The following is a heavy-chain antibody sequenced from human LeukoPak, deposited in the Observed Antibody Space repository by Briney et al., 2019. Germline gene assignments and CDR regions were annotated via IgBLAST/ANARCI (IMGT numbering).Heavy chain of an antibody. V-gene: IGHV3-7*01. J-gene: IGHJ4*02. CDR1: GFTFSSYW. Sequence: PGGSLRLSCAASGFTFSSYWMSWVRQAPGKGLEWVASIKQDGSEKYYVDSVKGRFTISKDNAKNSLYLQMNSLRAEDTAVYYCARDGTYYDILTGYYRGYFDYWGQGTLVTVSS. CDR2: IKQDGSEK. CDR3: ARDGTYYDILTGYYRGYFDY. D-gene: IGHD3-9*01.